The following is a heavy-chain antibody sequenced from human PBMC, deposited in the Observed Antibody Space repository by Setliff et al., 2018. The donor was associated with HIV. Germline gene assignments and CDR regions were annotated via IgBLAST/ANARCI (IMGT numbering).Heavy chain of an antibody. Sequence: GASVKVSCKSSGGTFDDYPINWVRQAPGQGLEWMGWISNYNGNTNYAQKFHGRVTMTTDTSTRTAYMGMRGLTYDDTAVYYCARASGGNSVENGFDIWGQGTMVTVSS. D-gene: IGHD1-26*01. J-gene: IGHJ3*02. CDR2: ISNYNGNT. CDR1: GGTFDDYP. CDR3: ARASGGNSVENGFDI. V-gene: IGHV1-18*01.